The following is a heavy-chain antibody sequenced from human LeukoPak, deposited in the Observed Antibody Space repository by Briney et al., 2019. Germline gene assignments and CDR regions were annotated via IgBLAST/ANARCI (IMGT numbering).Heavy chain of an antibody. Sequence: SETLSLTCTVSGVSITSSRYYWGWIRQPPGKGLEWIGSIYYSGITYYNSSLQSRVTISVDTSRNQFSLKLSSVTAADTAIYYCARRQPSGSYLDYWGQGTLVTVSS. CDR2: IYYSGIT. CDR3: ARRQPSGSYLDY. V-gene: IGHV4-39*01. J-gene: IGHJ4*02. D-gene: IGHD1-26*01. CDR1: GVSITSSRYY.